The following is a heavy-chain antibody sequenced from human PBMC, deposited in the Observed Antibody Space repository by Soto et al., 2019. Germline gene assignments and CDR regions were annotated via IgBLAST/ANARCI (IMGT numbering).Heavy chain of an antibody. J-gene: IGHJ4*02. V-gene: IGHV3-30*18. Sequence: QVQLVESGGGVVQPGRSLRLSCAASGFTFSSYGMHWVRQAPGKGLEWVAVISYDGNNKYYADSVKGRFTISRDSSKNTLFLHMNSLRPEDTAVYYCAKDWRDIEVVPGAVTEYWGQGTLVTVSS. CDR3: AKDWRDIEVVPGAVTEY. CDR2: ISYDGNNK. CDR1: GFTFSSYG. D-gene: IGHD2-2*01.